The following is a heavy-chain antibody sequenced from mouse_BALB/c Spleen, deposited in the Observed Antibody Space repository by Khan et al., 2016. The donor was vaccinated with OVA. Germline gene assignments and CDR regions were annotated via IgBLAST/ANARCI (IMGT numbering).Heavy chain of an antibody. CDR2: IDPENGDT. J-gene: IGHJ3*01. CDR1: GFNIKDYY. V-gene: IGHV14-1*02. Sequence: VQLKQSGAELVRPGALVKLSCKASGFNIKDYYMNWVKQRPEQGLEWIGWIDPENGDTIYDPKFQAKASLTADTSSNTAYLQLSSLTSEDTAVYYCARRGYGNYWFAYWGQGTLVTVSA. D-gene: IGHD2-1*01. CDR3: ARRGYGNYWFAY.